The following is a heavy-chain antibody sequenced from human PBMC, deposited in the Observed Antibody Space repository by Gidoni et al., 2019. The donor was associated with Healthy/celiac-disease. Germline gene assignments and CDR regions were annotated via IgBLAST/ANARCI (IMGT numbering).Heavy chain of an antibody. V-gene: IGHV4-39*01. CDR3: ARFCSGGSCYKRRDY. J-gene: IGHJ4*02. Sequence: QLQLQESGPGLVKPSETLSLTCTVSGGSISSSSYYWGWIRQPPGKGLEWIGSTYYSGSTYYNPSLKSRVTISVDTSKNQFSLKLSSVTAADTAVYYCARFCSGGSCYKRRDYWGQGTLVTVSS. D-gene: IGHD2-15*01. CDR2: TYYSGST. CDR1: GGSISSSSYY.